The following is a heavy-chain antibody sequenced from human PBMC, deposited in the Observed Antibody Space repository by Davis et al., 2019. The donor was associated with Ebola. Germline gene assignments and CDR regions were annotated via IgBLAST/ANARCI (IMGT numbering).Heavy chain of an antibody. J-gene: IGHJ5*02. CDR1: GFTFSDYY. Sequence: GGSLRLSCAASGFTFSDYYMSWIRQAPGKGLEWEANIKQDGSEKYYVDSVKGRFTISRDNAKNSLYLQMNSLRAEDTAVYYCARDMVISAAGTWWFDPWGQGTLVTVSS. CDR3: ARDMVISAAGTWWFDP. V-gene: IGHV3-7*03. D-gene: IGHD6-13*01. CDR2: IKQDGSEK.